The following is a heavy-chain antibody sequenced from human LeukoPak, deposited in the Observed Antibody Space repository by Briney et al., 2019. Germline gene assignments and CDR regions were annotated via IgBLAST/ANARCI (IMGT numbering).Heavy chain of an antibody. Sequence: SETLSLTCTVSGGSITSYSWSWIRLPAGKGLEWIGRNNPSGSTDYNTSLKSRLTMSLDTSKNHFSLNLNSVTAADTAVYYCARQQLKTMASFDSWGQGALVTVSS. J-gene: IGHJ4*02. V-gene: IGHV4-4*07. CDR3: ARQQLKTMASFDS. D-gene: IGHD4/OR15-4a*01. CDR2: NNPSGST. CDR1: GGSITSYS.